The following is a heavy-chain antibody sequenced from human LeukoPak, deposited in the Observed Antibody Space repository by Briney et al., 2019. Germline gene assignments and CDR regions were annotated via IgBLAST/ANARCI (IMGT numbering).Heavy chain of an antibody. CDR3: ARGGDIYYYDSSGHSQAY. D-gene: IGHD3-22*01. V-gene: IGHV1-2*02. J-gene: IGHJ4*02. Sequence: ASVKVSCKASGYTFTGYYMHWVRQAPGQGLEWMGWINPNSGGTNYAQKFQGRVTMTRDTSISTAYMELSRLRSDDTAVYYCARGGDIYYYDSSGHSQAYWGQGTLVTVSS. CDR1: GYTFTGYY. CDR2: INPNSGGT.